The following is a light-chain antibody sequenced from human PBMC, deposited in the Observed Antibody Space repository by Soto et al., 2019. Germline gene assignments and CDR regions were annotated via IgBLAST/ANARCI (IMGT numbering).Light chain of an antibody. V-gene: IGKV3-20*01. CDR1: QSFSSSF. J-gene: IGKJ1*01. Sequence: EIVLTQSPGTLSLSPGERATLSCRASQSFSSSFLAWYQQKPGQAPRLLIYSASNRATGIPDRFSGSGSGTDFTLTISRLEPEDFAVYYCQQYDSSPRTFGQGTKVDIK. CDR2: SAS. CDR3: QQYDSSPRT.